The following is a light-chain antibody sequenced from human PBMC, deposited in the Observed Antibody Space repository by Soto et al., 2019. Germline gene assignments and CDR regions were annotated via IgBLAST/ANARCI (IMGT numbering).Light chain of an antibody. J-gene: IGLJ1*01. CDR1: SSDVGGYNY. CDR3: SSYTTSNTRQIV. V-gene: IGLV2-14*03. CDR2: DVS. Sequence: QSVLTQPASVSWSPGQSITISCTGTSSDVGGYNYVSWYQHHPGKAPKLMIFDVSNRPSGVSNRFSGSKSGNTASLTISGLQPEDEADYYCSSYTTSNTRQIVFGTGTKV.